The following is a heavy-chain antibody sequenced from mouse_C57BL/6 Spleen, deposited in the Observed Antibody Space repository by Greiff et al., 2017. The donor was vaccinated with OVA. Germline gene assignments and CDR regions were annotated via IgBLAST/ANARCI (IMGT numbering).Heavy chain of an antibody. CDR1: GYTFTDYY. J-gene: IGHJ4*01. CDR2: INPNNGGT. Sequence: EVQLQQSGPELVKPGASVKISCKASGYTFTDYYMNWVKQSHGKSLEWIGDINPNNGGTSYNQKFKGKATLTVDKSSSTAYMELRSLTSEDSAVYYYETEVPYYDYDRGSALDYWGKGTSVTVSS. D-gene: IGHD2-4*01. CDR3: ETEVPYYDYDRGSALDY. V-gene: IGHV1-26*01.